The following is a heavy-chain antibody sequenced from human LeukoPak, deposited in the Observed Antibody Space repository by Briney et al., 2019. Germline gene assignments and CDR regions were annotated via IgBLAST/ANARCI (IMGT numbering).Heavy chain of an antibody. CDR1: GFTFSSYA. V-gene: IGHV3-23*01. CDR2: ISGSGGST. CDR3: AKDDIAYYYDSSGYLPKFDY. Sequence: GGSLRLSCAASGFTFSSYAMSWVRQAPGKGLEWVSAISGSGGSTYYADSVKGRFTISRDNSENTLYLQMNSLRADDTAVYYCAKDDIAYYYDSSGYLPKFDYWGQGTLVTVSS. J-gene: IGHJ4*02. D-gene: IGHD3-22*01.